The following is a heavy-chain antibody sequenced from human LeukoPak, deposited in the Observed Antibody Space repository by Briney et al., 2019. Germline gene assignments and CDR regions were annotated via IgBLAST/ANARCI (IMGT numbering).Heavy chain of an antibody. Sequence: PSETLSLTCTVSGGSITSSSYYWGWIRQPPGKGLEWIGTIYYSGSTYYNPSLRSRVTISVDTSKNQFSLKLSSVTAADTAVYYCARGGAPSYYYYGMDVWGQGTTVTVSS. J-gene: IGHJ6*02. V-gene: IGHV4-39*07. D-gene: IGHD4/OR15-4a*01. CDR3: ARGGAPSYYYYGMDV. CDR1: GGSITSSSYY. CDR2: IYYSGST.